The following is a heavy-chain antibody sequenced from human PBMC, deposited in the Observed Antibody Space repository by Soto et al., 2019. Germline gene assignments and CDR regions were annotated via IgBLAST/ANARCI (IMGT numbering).Heavy chain of an antibody. J-gene: IGHJ4*02. CDR1: GLTFSSYA. CDR2: ISGSGGST. D-gene: IGHD6-25*01. CDR3: AKQNKLRHY. V-gene: IGHV3-23*01. Sequence: GGSLRLSCAACGLTFSSYAMSWVRQARGKGLGWVSAISGSGGSTYYADSVKGRFTISRDNSKNTLYLQINTLRAEDTAVYYCAKQNKLRHYWGQGTRVTVSS.